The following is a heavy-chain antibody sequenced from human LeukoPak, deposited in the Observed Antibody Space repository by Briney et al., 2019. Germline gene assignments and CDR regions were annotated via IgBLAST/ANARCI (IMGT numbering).Heavy chain of an antibody. V-gene: IGHV3-23*01. CDR2: ISGSGGST. Sequence: GGSLRLSCAASGFTFSSDAMSWVRQAPGKGLGWVSAISGSGGSTYYVDSVKGRFTISRDNFKNTLYLQMNSLRDEATAVYYCAKVRDYDSSGYSDYWGQGNRVTVSS. J-gene: IGHJ4*02. CDR1: GFTFSSDA. CDR3: AKVRDYDSSGYSDY. D-gene: IGHD3-22*01.